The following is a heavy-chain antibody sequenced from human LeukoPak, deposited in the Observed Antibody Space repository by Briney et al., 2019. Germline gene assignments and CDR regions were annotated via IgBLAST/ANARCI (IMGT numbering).Heavy chain of an antibody. CDR2: ISTNGDST. D-gene: IGHD2-2*01. V-gene: IGHV3-64*01. J-gene: IGHJ4*02. CDR1: GFTFSSYA. CDR3: ARWGSTSCYGY. Sequence: GGSLRLSCAASGFTFSSYAMHWVRQAPGKGLEYVAAISTNGDSTYYANSVKGRFTISRDNSKNTLYLQMGSLRVEDMAVYYCARWGSTSCYGYWGQGTLVTVSS.